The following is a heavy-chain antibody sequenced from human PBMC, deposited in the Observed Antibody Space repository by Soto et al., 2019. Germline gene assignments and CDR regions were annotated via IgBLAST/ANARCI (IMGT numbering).Heavy chain of an antibody. CDR3: ARGYCGGGGCYLRRDAVDV. CDR2: INPSSTHI. V-gene: IGHV3-21*01. J-gene: IGHJ3*01. Sequence: EVQLVESGGGLVVPGGSLSLSCVASGFTFSSYHMSWVRQAPGKGLEWVSSINPSSTHIYYADSVRGRFAISRDHSKNSMCRQRNRLRSEGTAVYYCARGYCGGGGCYLRRDAVDVWGQGTLVTVSS. D-gene: IGHD2-15*01. CDR1: GFTFSSYH.